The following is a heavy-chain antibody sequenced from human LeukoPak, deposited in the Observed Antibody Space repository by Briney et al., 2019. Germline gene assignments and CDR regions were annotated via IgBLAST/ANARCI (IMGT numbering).Heavy chain of an antibody. D-gene: IGHD5-24*01. CDR2: IYYSGST. CDR3: ARGRRDGYNTAFDY. J-gene: IGHJ4*02. Sequence: SETLSLTCTVSGGSDSSGGYYWSWIRQPPGKGLEWIGYIYYSGSTNYNPSLKSRVTISVDTSKNQFSLKLSSVTAADTAVYYCARGRRDGYNTAFDYWGQGTLVTVSS. CDR1: GGSDSSGGYY. V-gene: IGHV4-61*08.